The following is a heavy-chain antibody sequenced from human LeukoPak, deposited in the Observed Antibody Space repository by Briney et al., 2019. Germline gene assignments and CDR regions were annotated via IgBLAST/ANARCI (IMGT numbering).Heavy chain of an antibody. CDR2: ISGSGGST. CDR1: GFTFSSYA. Sequence: GGSLRLSCAASGFTFSSYAMSWVRQAPGKGLEWVSAISGSGGSTYYADSVKGRFTISRDNSKNTLYLQMNSLRAEDTAVYYCANSGGSRGQYQLLPPLSYWGQGTLVTVS. D-gene: IGHD2-2*01. V-gene: IGHV3-23*01. J-gene: IGHJ4*02. CDR3: ANSGGSRGQYQLLPPLSY.